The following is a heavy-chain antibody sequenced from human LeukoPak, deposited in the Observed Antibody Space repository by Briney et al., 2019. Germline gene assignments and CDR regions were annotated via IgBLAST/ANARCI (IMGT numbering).Heavy chain of an antibody. CDR3: ARVEVPRDINDWYFDL. J-gene: IGHJ2*01. Sequence: PSETLSLTCTVSGYSIAHGFFWAWIRQPPGGGLEWIGSLYHSGTTYYNTSLKSRISTSVDTSKNQFSLKLGLATAADTAVYYCARVEVPRDINDWYFDLWGRGTLVTVSS. CDR2: LYHSGTT. V-gene: IGHV4-38-2*02. CDR1: GYSIAHGFF. D-gene: IGHD2-15*01.